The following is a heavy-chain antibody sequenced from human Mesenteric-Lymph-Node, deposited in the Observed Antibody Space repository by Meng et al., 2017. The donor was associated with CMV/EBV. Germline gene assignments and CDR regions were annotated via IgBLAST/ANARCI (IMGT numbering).Heavy chain of an antibody. D-gene: IGHD3-10*01. V-gene: IGHV3-11*06. CDR2: ISTSGDNT. CDR1: FIFSDYY. J-gene: IGHJ4*02. CDR3: ARQSLLWVGELSLRPFDY. Sequence: FIFSDYYMSWIRQAPGKGLEWVSYISTSGDNTKYADSLKGRFTISRDNAKNSLYLQMNSLRAEDTAVHYCARQSLLWVGELSLRPFDYWGQGALVTVSS.